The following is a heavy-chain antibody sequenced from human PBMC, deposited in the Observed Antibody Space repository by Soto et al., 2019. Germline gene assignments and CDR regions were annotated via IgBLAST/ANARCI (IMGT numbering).Heavy chain of an antibody. Sequence: QVQLVQSGAEVKKPGSSVKVSCKASGGTFSSYAISWVRQAPGQGLEWMGGIIPIFDTADYAQKFQGRVTIPADESTNTAYMERRSLRSEDTAVYYCAGHSSGVPGYYYGMDVWGQGTTVTVSS. D-gene: IGHD3-22*01. CDR1: GGTFSSYA. V-gene: IGHV1-69*12. J-gene: IGHJ6*02. CDR2: IIPIFDTA. CDR3: AGHSSGVPGYYYGMDV.